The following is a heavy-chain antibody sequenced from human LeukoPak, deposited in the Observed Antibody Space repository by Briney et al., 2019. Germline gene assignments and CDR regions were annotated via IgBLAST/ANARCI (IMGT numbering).Heavy chain of an antibody. J-gene: IGHJ6*04. CDR1: GFTFSDSP. D-gene: IGHD3-10*01. V-gene: IGHV3-73*01. CDR3: TRLGITMVMDV. CDR2: IRSKANSYAT. Sequence: GGSLRLSCAASGFTFSDSPMHWVRQASGKGLEWVGRIRSKANSYATAYAASVKGRFTISRDDSKNTAYLQMNSLKIEDTAVYCCTRLGITMVMDVWGKGTTVTVSS.